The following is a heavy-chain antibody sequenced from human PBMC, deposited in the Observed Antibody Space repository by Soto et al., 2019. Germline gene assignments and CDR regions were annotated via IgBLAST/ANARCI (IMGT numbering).Heavy chain of an antibody. CDR3: ARTRGYDKGDYFDP. Sequence: PGGSLRLSCAASGFTFSNYAMHWVRQAPGKGLEWVAVISYDGSEKYYVDSVKGRFTISRDNSKNTQFLQMNSLRPEDTAVYYCARTRGYDKGDYFDPWGQGTPVTVSS. CDR1: GFTFSNYA. D-gene: IGHD3-22*01. V-gene: IGHV3-30-3*01. J-gene: IGHJ5*02. CDR2: ISYDGSEK.